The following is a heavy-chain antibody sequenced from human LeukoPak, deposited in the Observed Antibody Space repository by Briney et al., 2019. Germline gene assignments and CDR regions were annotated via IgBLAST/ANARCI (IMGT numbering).Heavy chain of an antibody. CDR3: AKRSGYTTGWFFDF. CDR1: GFTFNTYA. CDR2: ICGSGGCT. D-gene: IGHD6-19*01. V-gene: IGHV3-23*01. Sequence: PGGSLRLSCEASGFTFNTYAIYWVRQAPGKGLEWVSGICGSGGCTYYAESVKGRFTISRDNSKNTLFLQMNSLRAEDTAVFYCAKRSGYTTGWFFDFWGQGTLVTVSS. J-gene: IGHJ4*02.